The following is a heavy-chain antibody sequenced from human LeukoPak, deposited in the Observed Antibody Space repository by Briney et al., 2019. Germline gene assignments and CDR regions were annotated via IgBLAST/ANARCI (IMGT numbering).Heavy chain of an antibody. J-gene: IGHJ4*02. V-gene: IGHV3-30*18. CDR3: AKDTRIVVPAVITGNFDY. CDR2: ISYDGRNK. D-gene: IGHD2-2*01. Sequence: GGSLRLSCAASGFAFSFYAMSWLRQAPGKGLEWVAVISYDGRNKYYADSVKGRFTISRDNSKNTLYLQMNSLRAEDTAVYYCAKDTRIVVPAVITGNFDYWGQGTLVTVSS. CDR1: GFAFSFYA.